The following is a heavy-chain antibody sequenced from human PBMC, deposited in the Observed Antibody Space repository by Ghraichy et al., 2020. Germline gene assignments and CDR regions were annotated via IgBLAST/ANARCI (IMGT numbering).Heavy chain of an antibody. V-gene: IGHV3-48*02. Sequence: GGSLRLSCAASGFDFSGYSMNWVRQAPGKGLDWVARIVAYDTTHYEESVKVRFTISRDNVKNSLYLQMNSLREEDTAVYYCARGHLSRVYYFAYEFWGQGALVTVSS. CDR3: ARGHLSRVYYFAYEF. D-gene: IGHD2/OR15-2a*01. CDR1: GFDFSGYS. CDR2: IVAYDTT. J-gene: IGHJ4*02.